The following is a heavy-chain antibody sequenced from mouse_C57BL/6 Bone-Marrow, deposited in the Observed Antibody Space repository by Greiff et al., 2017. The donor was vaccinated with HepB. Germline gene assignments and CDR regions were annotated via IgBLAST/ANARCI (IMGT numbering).Heavy chain of an antibody. D-gene: IGHD1-1*01. CDR3: ARYYYYGSPWYFDV. J-gene: IGHJ1*03. Sequence: EVKVVESEGGLVQPGSSMKLSCTASGFTFSDYYMAWVRQVPEKGLEWVANINYDGSSTYYLDSLKSRFIISRDNAKNILYLQMSSLKSEDTATYYCARYYYYGSPWYFDVWGTGTTVTVSS. V-gene: IGHV5-16*01. CDR1: GFTFSDYY. CDR2: INYDGSST.